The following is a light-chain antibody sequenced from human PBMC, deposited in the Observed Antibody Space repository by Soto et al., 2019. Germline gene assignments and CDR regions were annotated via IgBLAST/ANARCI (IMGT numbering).Light chain of an antibody. J-gene: IGKJ4*01. Sequence: DIEMTQSPSSLSASVGDRVTITCRASHSIRSYLAWYQQKPGTAPKVLIYKAANLESGVSSRFSGSGSETQFTLTIGSLQPDYVASYVCQQYSSYPFTFGGGTKVEIK. CDR1: HSIRSY. CDR2: KAA. CDR3: QQYSSYPFT. V-gene: IGKV1-5*03.